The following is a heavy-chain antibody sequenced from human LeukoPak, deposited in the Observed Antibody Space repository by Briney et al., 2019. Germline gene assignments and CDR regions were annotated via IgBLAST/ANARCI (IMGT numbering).Heavy chain of an antibody. J-gene: IGHJ6*02. D-gene: IGHD3-16*01. CDR1: GGSISSYY. Sequence: KPSETLSLTCTVSGGSISSYYWSWIRQPPGKGLEWIGYIYYSGSTNYNPSLKSRVTISVDTSKNQFSLKLSSVTAADTAVYYCARDIEPGGIYYYYGMDVWGQGTTVTVSS. CDR2: IYYSGST. V-gene: IGHV4-59*12. CDR3: ARDIEPGGIYYYYGMDV.